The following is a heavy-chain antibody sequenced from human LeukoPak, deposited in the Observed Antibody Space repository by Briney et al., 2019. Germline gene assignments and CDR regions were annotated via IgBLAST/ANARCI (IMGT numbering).Heavy chain of an antibody. V-gene: IGHV1-18*01. CDR3: ARVGGGNSRATDAFDI. CDR1: GYSFVTYG. Sequence: ASVKVSCTAAGYSFVTYGISWVRQAPGQGLEWMGRISGYNGNTDYAQSLQGRVTMTTDTSTSTAYMELRSLRSDDTAVYYCARVGGGNSRATDAFDIWGQGIMVTVSS. CDR2: ISGYNGNT. J-gene: IGHJ3*02. D-gene: IGHD4-23*01.